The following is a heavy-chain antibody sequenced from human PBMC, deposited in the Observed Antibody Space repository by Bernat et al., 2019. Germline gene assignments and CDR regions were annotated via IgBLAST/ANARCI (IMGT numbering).Heavy chain of an antibody. CDR2: INSDGTTV. D-gene: IGHD6-19*01. V-gene: IGHV3-74*01. CDR3: ASNGITVVGTGGDY. CDR1: GLTFGSHW. J-gene: IGHJ4*02. Sequence: EVQLVESGGGLVQPGGSLRLSCAVSGLTFGSHWMHWVHQAPGEGLVWVSRINSDGTTVNYAESVEGRFTISRDNAKNTLFLQMYSLRAEDTAVYYCASNGITVVGTGGDYWGQGTLVTVSA.